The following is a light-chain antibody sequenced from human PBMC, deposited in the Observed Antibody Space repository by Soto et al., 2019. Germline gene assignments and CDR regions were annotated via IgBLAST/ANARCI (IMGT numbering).Light chain of an antibody. CDR2: DDN. Sequence: QAVVTQPPSVSAAPGQKVTISCSGSSSNIGGNSVSWYQQLPGTAPKLLIYDDNKRPSGIPDRFSGSKSGTSATLGITGFQTGDEADYYCGSWDSSLSAYVFGTGTKLHRP. CDR1: SSNIGGNS. J-gene: IGLJ1*01. V-gene: IGLV1-51*01. CDR3: GSWDSSLSAYV.